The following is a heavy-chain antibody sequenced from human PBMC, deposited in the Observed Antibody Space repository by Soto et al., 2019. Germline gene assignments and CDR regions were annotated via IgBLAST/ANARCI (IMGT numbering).Heavy chain of an antibody. V-gene: IGHV6-1*01. Sequence: PSPTLSLPCAISGDSVSSNSAAWNWVRQSTSRGLEWLGRTYYSSKWYDDYAVSVKIRITINPDTSKNQFSLHLNSVTPEDTAVYYCARGAGRGYCSGNTCYSPYNYYGMDVWGQGTTVTVSS. CDR2: TYYSSKWYD. J-gene: IGHJ6*02. D-gene: IGHD2-15*01. CDR3: ARGAGRGYCSGNTCYSPYNYYGMDV. CDR1: GDSVSSNSAA.